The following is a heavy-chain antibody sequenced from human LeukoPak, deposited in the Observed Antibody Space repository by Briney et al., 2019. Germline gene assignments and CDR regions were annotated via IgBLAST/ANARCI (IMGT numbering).Heavy chain of an antibody. D-gene: IGHD1-14*01. CDR1: GGSFSGYY. CDR3: AIRTPNPSEY. J-gene: IGHJ4*02. V-gene: IGHV4-34*01. CDR2: INHSDST. Sequence: PSETLSLTCAVYGGSFSGYYWSWIRQPPGKGLEWIGEINHSDSTNYNPSLKTRATISVDTSKNQFSLKLSSVTAADTAVYYCAIRTPNPSEYWGQGTLVTVSS.